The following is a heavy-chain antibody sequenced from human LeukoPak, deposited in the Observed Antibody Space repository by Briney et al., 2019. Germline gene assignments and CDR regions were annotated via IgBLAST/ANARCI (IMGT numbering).Heavy chain of an antibody. CDR1: GFTFSSYA. CDR3: AKEVLDYDSSGYYSGWFDP. V-gene: IGHV3-23*01. CDR2: ISGSGGST. D-gene: IGHD3-22*01. Sequence: PGGSLRLSCAASGFTFSSYAMSWVRQAPGKGLEWVSAISGSGGSTYYADSVKGRFTISRDNSKNTLYLQMNSLRAEDTAVYYCAKEVLDYDSSGYYSGWFDPWGQGTLVTVSS. J-gene: IGHJ5*02.